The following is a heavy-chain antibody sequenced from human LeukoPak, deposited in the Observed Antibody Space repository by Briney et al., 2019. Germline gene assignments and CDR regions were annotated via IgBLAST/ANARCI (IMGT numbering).Heavy chain of an antibody. V-gene: IGHV3-48*01. Sequence: PGGSLRLSCAASGFTFSSYSMNWVRQAPGKGLEWVSYISSSSSTIYYADSVKDRFTISRDNSKNTLYLQMNSLRAEDTAVYYCAKDGNYYGSGSFDYWGQGTLVTVSS. CDR1: GFTFSSYS. D-gene: IGHD3-10*01. CDR2: ISSSSSTI. J-gene: IGHJ4*02. CDR3: AKDGNYYGSGSFDY.